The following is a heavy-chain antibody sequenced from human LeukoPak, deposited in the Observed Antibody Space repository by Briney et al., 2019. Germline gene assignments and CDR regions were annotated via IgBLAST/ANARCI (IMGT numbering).Heavy chain of an antibody. CDR3: ATSYSNGWYSFDY. J-gene: IGHJ4*02. V-gene: IGHV4-39*07. D-gene: IGHD6-19*01. CDR2: IYYTGST. CDR1: GGSINSISYY. Sequence: PSETLSLTCTVSGGSINSISYYWGWIRQPPGKGLEWIGSIYYTGSTYYNPSLKSRVTISVDTSKNQFSLKLSSVTAADTAVYYCATSYSNGWYSFDYWGQGTLVTVSS.